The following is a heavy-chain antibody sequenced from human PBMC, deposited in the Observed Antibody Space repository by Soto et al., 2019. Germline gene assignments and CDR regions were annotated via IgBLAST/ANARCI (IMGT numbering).Heavy chain of an antibody. D-gene: IGHD3-3*01. CDR1: GGSISSSNW. J-gene: IGHJ6*02. V-gene: IGHV4-4*02. Sequence: SETLSLTCAVCGGSISSSNWWSWVRQPPGKGLEWIGEIYHSGSTNYNPSLKSRVTISVDKSKNQFSLKLSSVTAADTAVYYCARVTYYDFWSGYYAGNYGMDVWGQGTTVTVSS. CDR3: ARVTYYDFWSGYYAGNYGMDV. CDR2: IYHSGST.